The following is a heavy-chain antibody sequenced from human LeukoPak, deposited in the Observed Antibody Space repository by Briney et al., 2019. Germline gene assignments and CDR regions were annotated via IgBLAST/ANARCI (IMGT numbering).Heavy chain of an antibody. CDR1: GYKFTSYW. J-gene: IGHJ4*02. CDR3: AREGYGSGDV. CDR2: IFPGDFNT. D-gene: IGHD3-10*01. V-gene: IGHV5-51*01. Sequence: GESLKISCQGSGYKFTSYWIGWVRQMPGKGLEWMGVIFPGDFNTRYMPSFQGLVTISADTSINTVYLQWNNLKASDTAMYYCAREGYGSGDVWGQGTLAAVSS.